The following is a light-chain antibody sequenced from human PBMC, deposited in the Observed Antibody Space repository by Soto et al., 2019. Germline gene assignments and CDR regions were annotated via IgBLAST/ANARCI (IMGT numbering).Light chain of an antibody. Sequence: FVLTQSPGTLSLSPGERATLSCRASQSVSSYLAWYQQKPGQAPRLLIYDASNRATGIPARFSGSGSGTEFTLTISSLQPDDFATYYCQQYNSYSFGQGTKVDI. CDR2: DAS. CDR1: QSVSSY. CDR3: QQYNSYS. V-gene: IGKV3-11*01. J-gene: IGKJ1*01.